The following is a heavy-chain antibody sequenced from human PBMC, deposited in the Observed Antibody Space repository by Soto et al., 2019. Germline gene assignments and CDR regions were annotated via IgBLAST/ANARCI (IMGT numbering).Heavy chain of an antibody. D-gene: IGHD3-22*01. V-gene: IGHV4-31*03. CDR1: GGSISSGGYY. CDR3: ASFYDSSGYYYFQH. Sequence: SETLSLTCTVSGGSISSGGYYWSWIRHHPGKGLEWIGYIYYSGSTYYNPSLKSRVTISVDTSKNQFSLKLSSVTAADTAVYYCASFYDSSGYYYFQHWGQGTLVTVSS. J-gene: IGHJ1*01. CDR2: IYYSGST.